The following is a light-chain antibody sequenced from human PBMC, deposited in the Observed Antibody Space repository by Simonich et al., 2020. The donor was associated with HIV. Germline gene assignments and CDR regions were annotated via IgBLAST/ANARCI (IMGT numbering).Light chain of an antibody. J-gene: IGKJ3*01. CDR1: QSVSSY. Sequence: EIVLTQSPATLSLSPGERATLSCRASQSVSSYLAWYQQKPGQAPRLLIYDASNRAPGIPARFSGSGSGTDFTLTISSLEPEDFAVYYCQHYNNWPFTFGPGTKVDIK. CDR2: DAS. V-gene: IGKV3-11*01. CDR3: QHYNNWPFT.